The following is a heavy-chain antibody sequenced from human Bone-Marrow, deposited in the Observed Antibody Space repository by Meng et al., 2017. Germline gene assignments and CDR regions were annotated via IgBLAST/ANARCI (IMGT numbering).Heavy chain of an antibody. J-gene: IGHJ4*02. D-gene: IGHD3-22*01. V-gene: IGHV3-7*01. CDR3: AFTIDSSGYYY. CDR2: IKQDGSEK. Sequence: GESLKISCAASGFTFSSYWMSWVRQAPGKGLEWVANIKQDGSEKYYVDSVKGRFTISRDNAKNSLYLQMNSLRAEDTAVYYCAFTIDSSGYYYWGQGTLVTVSS. CDR1: GFTFSSYW.